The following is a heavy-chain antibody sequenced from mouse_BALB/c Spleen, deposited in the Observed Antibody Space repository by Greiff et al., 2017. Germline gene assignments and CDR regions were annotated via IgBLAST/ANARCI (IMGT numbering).Heavy chain of an antibody. J-gene: IGHJ4*01. V-gene: IGHV5-17*02. D-gene: IGHD2-3*01. Sequence: EVKLVESGGGLVQPGGSRKLSCAASGFTFSSFGMHWVRQAPEKGLEWVAYISSGSSTIYYADTVKGRFTISRDNPKNTLFLQMTSLRSEDTAMYYCARGIDGYPYAMDYWGQGTSVTVSS. CDR1: GFTFSSFG. CDR3: ARGIDGYPYAMDY. CDR2: ISSGSSTI.